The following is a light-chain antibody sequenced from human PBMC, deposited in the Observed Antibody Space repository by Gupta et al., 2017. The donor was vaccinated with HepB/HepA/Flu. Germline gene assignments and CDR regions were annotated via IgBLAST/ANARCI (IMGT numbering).Light chain of an antibody. Sequence: DIQMTQSPSSLSASAGDRVTITCRANQSISTYLNWYQHKPGQAPKLLIYAASNLQSGVPSRFSGSGSGTNFTLTISSLQPEDFATYYCQQSYRPLYTFGQGTKLDFK. V-gene: IGKV1-39*01. CDR3: QQSYRPLYT. CDR1: QSISTY. CDR2: AAS. J-gene: IGKJ2*01.